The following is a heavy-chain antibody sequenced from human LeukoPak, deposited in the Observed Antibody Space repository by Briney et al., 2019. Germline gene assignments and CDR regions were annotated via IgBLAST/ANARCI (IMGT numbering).Heavy chain of an antibody. CDR1: GFTFSSYG. Sequence: GRSLRLSCAASGFTFSSYGMSWVRQAPGKGLEWVSAISGSGGSTYYADSVKGRFTISRDNSKNTLYLQMNSLRAEDTAVYYCAKRQWLGWFDPWGQGTLVTVSS. CDR2: ISGSGGST. D-gene: IGHD6-19*01. J-gene: IGHJ5*02. V-gene: IGHV3-23*01. CDR3: AKRQWLGWFDP.